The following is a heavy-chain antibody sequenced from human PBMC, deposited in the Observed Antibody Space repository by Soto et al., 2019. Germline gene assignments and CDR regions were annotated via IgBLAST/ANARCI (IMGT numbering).Heavy chain of an antibody. CDR1: GGSFSVYY. CDR3: ARGVGYAGVDY. Sequence: QVQLQQWGAGLLKPSETLSLTCAVYGGSFSVYYWSWIRQPPGKGLEWIGEINHSGSTNYNPSIKTRSTIPVDRPKNQFSLKLSSVTAADTAVYYCARGVGYAGVDYWGQGTLVTVSS. V-gene: IGHV4-34*01. CDR2: INHSGST. J-gene: IGHJ4*02. D-gene: IGHD5-12*01.